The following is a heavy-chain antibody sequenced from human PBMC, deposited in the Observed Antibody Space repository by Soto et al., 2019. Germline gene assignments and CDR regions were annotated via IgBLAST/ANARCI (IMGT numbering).Heavy chain of an antibody. J-gene: IGHJ2*01. V-gene: IGHV4-34*01. CDR1: GGSFSGYY. CDR3: ARGRNTWYFDL. CDR2: INHSGST. Sequence: PSETLSLTCAVYGGSFSGYYWNRIRQPPGKGLEWIGEINHSGSTNYNPSLKSRVTISADTSKNQFSLKLSSVTAADTAVYYCARGRNTWYFDLWGRGTLVTVSS.